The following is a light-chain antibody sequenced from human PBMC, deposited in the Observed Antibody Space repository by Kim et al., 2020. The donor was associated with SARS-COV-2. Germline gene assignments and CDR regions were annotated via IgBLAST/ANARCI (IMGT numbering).Light chain of an antibody. V-gene: IGKV3-20*01. Sequence: EIGLTQSPGTLSLSPGESATLSCRASQSVSISYLAWYQQKPGQAPRLLIYGTSSRATGIPDRFSGSGSGTDFTLTISRLEPEDFAVYYCQQYGSSPYTFGQGTKLEI. CDR2: GTS. J-gene: IGKJ2*01. CDR3: QQYGSSPYT. CDR1: QSVSISY.